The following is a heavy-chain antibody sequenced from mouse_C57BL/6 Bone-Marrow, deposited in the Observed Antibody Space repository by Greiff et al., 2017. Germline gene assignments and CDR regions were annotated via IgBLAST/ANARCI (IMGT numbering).Heavy chain of an antibody. CDR2: IDPSDSYT. D-gene: IGHD1-1*01. CDR3: ARITTVVATDYAMDY. Sequence: QVQLRQPGAELVMPGASVKLSCKASGYTFTSYWMHWVKQRPGQGLEWIGEIDPSDSYTNYNQKFKGKSTLTVDKSSSTAYMQLSSLTSEDSAVYYCARITTVVATDYAMDYWGQGTSVTVSA. CDR1: GYTFTSYW. J-gene: IGHJ4*01. V-gene: IGHV1-69*01.